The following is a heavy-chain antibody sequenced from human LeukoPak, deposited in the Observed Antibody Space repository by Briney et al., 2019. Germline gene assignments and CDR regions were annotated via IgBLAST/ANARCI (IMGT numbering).Heavy chain of an antibody. V-gene: IGHV4-4*09. CDR1: GDSVTSGY. D-gene: IGHD2-15*01. CDR2: IYDSGIT. J-gene: IGHJ1*01. CDR3: AGRGHRYSRD. Sequence: SETLSLTCTVSGDSVTSGYGSWIRQPPGKGLEWIGYIYDSGITDYNPSLKSRLTISVDTSNNQFSLNLSSVTAADTAVYYCAGRGHRYSRDWGQGILVTVSS.